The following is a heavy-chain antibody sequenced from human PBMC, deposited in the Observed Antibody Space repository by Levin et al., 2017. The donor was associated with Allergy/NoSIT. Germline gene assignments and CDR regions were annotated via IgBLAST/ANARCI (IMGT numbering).Heavy chain of an antibody. CDR2: INHSGFT. Sequence: PSETLSLTCAVSGDSVSRGTYSWSWIRQPPGKGLEWIGYINHSGFTYYTPSLESRLTISLDRPRNQFSLKLDSVTAADTAVYYCARGPPLASWGQGILVTVSS. CDR3: ARGPPLAS. CDR1: GDSVSRGTYS. V-gene: IGHV4-30-2*01. J-gene: IGHJ1*01.